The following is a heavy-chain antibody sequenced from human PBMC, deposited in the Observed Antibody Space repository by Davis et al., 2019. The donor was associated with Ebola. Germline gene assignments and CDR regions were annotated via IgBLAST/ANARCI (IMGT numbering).Heavy chain of an antibody. CDR2: IIPIFGTA. CDR3: AREATMVRGGGWFDP. J-gene: IGHJ5*02. Sequence: SVKVSCKASGGTFSSYAISWVRQAPGQGLEWMGGIIPIFGTANYAQKLQGKVTMTTDTSTSTAYMELRSLRSDDTAVYYCAREATMVRGGGWFDPWGQGTLVTVSS. D-gene: IGHD3-10*01. CDR1: GGTFSSYA. V-gene: IGHV1-69*05.